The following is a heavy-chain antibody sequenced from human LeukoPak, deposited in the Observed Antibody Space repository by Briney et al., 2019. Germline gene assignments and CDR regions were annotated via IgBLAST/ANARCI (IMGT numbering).Heavy chain of an antibody. Sequence: SVKVSCKASGGTFNRYAISWVRQAPGQGLEWMGRIIPIVGTANYAQKLQGRVTITTDESTSTAYMELSSLRSEDTAVYYCATATPSYGYYFDYWGQGTLVTVSS. V-gene: IGHV1-69*05. CDR2: IIPIVGTA. CDR3: ATATPSYGYYFDY. CDR1: GGTFNRYA. D-gene: IGHD2-15*01. J-gene: IGHJ4*02.